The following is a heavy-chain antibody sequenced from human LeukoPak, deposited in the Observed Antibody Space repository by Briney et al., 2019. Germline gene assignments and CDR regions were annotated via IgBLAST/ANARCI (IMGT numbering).Heavy chain of an antibody. CDR2: ISSSSSYI. D-gene: IGHD2-2*02. CDR3: ARGGFSSTSYYRA. Sequence: GGSLRLSCAASGFTFSSYSMNWVRQAPGKGLEWVSSISSSSSYIYYADSVKGRFTISRDNAKNSLYLQMNSLRAEDTAVYYCARGGFSSTSYYRAWGQGTLVTVSS. J-gene: IGHJ4*02. V-gene: IGHV3-21*01. CDR1: GFTFSSYS.